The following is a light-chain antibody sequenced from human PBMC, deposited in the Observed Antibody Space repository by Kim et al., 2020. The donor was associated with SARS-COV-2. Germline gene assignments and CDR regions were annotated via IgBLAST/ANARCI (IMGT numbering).Light chain of an antibody. CDR2: PTS. J-gene: IGKJ1*01. V-gene: IGKV1-27*01. CDR3: QKYNTAPP. Sequence: GDRVAITRRASQGISSYLVWYQQIPGKVLKLLIYPTSPLQSGVPSRFSGTGSGTDFTLTISSLQPEDVASYYCQKYNTAPPFGQGTKVDIK. CDR1: QGISSY.